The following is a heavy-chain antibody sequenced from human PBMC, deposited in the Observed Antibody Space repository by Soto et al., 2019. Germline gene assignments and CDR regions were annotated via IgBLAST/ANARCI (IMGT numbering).Heavy chain of an antibody. Sequence: SIRVACGVGEFIVNSYAISCIQQAPGKGLEWVSGISGNGGDTYYADSVKGRCTISRDNSKNTLYLQMNSLRAEDTAVYYCAKDGARLRVVRALDIWGQGTRVTVSS. J-gene: IGHJ3*02. D-gene: IGHD4-17*01. CDR2: ISGNGGDT. V-gene: IGHV3-23*01. CDR1: EFIVNSYA. CDR3: AKDGARLRVVRALDI.